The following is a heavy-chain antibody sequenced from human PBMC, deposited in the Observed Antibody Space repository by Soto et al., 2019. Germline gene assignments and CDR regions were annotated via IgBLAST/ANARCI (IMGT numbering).Heavy chain of an antibody. CDR3: ARGLSGYYGFDY. V-gene: IGHV3-74*01. J-gene: IGHJ4*02. Sequence: EVQLVESGGGLVQFGGSLRLSCAASGFTFSSYWMHWVRQVPGKGLVWVSRIKGDETNTGYADSVKGRFTISRENVKNLLYLQMNSLRAEDTAVYYCARGLSGYYGFDYWGQGTLATVSP. CDR1: GFTFSSYW. CDR2: IKGDETNT. D-gene: IGHD5-12*01.